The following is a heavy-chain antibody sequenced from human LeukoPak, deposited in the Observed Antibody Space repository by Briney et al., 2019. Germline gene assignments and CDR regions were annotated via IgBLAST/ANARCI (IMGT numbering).Heavy chain of an antibody. J-gene: IGHJ4*02. V-gene: IGHV4-59*01. CDR1: GGSMSSYY. CDR3: ARGPTTVPATYYFDY. Sequence: SETLSLTCTVSGGSMSSYYWSSIRQPPGKGLEWIGYIYYSGSTNYNPSLKSRVTISVDTSKNQFSLKLSSVTAADTAVYYCARGPTTVPATYYFDYWGQGTLVTVSS. D-gene: IGHD4-11*01. CDR2: IYYSGST.